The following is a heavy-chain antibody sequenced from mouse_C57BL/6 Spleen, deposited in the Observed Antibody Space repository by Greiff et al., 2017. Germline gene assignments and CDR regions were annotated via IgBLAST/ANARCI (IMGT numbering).Heavy chain of an antibody. CDR2: ISNGGGST. CDR1: GFTFSDYY. Sequence: EVQVVESGGGLVQPGGSLKLSCAASGFTFSDYYMYWVRQTPEKRLEWVAYISNGGGSTYYPDTVKGRFTISRDNAKNTLYLQMSRLKSEDTAMYYCARHRVYGSRWYFDVWGTGTTVTVSS. J-gene: IGHJ1*03. D-gene: IGHD1-1*01. CDR3: ARHRVYGSRWYFDV. V-gene: IGHV5-12*01.